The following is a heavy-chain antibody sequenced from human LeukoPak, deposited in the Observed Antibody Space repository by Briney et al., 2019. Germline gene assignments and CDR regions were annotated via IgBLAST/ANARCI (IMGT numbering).Heavy chain of an antibody. Sequence: GGSLRLSCAASGFAFSSYGMSWVRQAPGKGLEWVSTITDSGDITYYADSVKGRFTISRDNSKNTVYLQMNSLRAEETAIYYCAKESLPYGSGAFDIWGQGTMVTVPS. CDR2: ITDSGDIT. J-gene: IGHJ3*02. V-gene: IGHV3-23*01. CDR3: AKESLPYGSGAFDI. D-gene: IGHD3-10*01. CDR1: GFAFSSYG.